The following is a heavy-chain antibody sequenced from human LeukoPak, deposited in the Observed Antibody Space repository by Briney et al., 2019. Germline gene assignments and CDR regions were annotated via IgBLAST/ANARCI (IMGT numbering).Heavy chain of an antibody. V-gene: IGHV1-2*02. J-gene: IGHJ4*02. CDR2: TDPNSGDT. D-gene: IGHD2-8*01. Sequence: ASVKVSCKASGYTFIGYYLHWVRQAPGQGLEWMGWTDPNSGDTKYAQKFQGRVTMTRDTSISTAYMELRSLRSDDTAVYFCATIKDIVQGGGPCYFGYWGQGTLVTVSS. CDR3: ATIKDIVQGGGPCYFGY. CDR1: GYTFIGYY.